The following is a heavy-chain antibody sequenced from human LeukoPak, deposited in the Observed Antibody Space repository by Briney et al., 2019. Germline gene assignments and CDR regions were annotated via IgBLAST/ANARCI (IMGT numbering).Heavy chain of an antibody. CDR2: IIPIFGTA. D-gene: IGHD5-24*01. J-gene: IGHJ4*02. Sequence: SVKVSCKASGGTFSSYAISWVRQAPGQGLEWMGGIIPIFGTANYAQKFQGRVTMTEDTSTDTAYMELSSLRSEDTAVYYCATVAARWRTPFDYWGQGTLVTVSS. V-gene: IGHV1-69*06. CDR1: GGTFSSYA. CDR3: ATVAARWRTPFDY.